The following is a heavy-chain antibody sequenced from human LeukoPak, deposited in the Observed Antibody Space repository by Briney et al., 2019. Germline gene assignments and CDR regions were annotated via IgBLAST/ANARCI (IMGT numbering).Heavy chain of an antibody. D-gene: IGHD2-15*01. V-gene: IGHV4-34*01. J-gene: IGHJ5*02. CDR3: ARGWPPVVVAAKRKNWFDP. CDR1: GGSFSGYY. CDR2: INHSGST. Sequence: SETLSLTCAVYGGSFSGYYWSWIRQPPGKGLEWIGEINHSGSTNYNPSLKSRVTISVDTSKNQFSLKLSSVTAADTAVYYCARGWPPVVVAAKRKNWFDPWGQGTLVTVSS.